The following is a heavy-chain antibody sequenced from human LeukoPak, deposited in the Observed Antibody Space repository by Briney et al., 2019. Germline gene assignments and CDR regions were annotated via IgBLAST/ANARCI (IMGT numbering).Heavy chain of an antibody. V-gene: IGHV3-23*01. J-gene: IGHJ4*02. CDR3: AKTAGIAAAADFDY. CDR1: GFTFSSDA. CDR2: ISGSGDST. D-gene: IGHD6-13*01. Sequence: PGGSLRLSCAASGFTFSSDAMSWVRQAPGKGLEWVSSISGSGDSTYYADSVKGRFTISRDNSKNTLYLQMNSLRAEDTAVYYCAKTAGIAAAADFDYWGQGTLVTVSS.